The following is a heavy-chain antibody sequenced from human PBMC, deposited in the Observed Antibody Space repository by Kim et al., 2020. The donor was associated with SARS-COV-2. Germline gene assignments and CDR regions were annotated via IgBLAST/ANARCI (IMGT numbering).Heavy chain of an antibody. Sequence: DSVKDRVPISRDKAKNSLYQQMNSLRAEETAVYYCARDGGIQLWLREFDPWGQGTLVTVSS. CDR3: ARDGGIQLWLREFDP. D-gene: IGHD5-18*01. J-gene: IGHJ5*02. V-gene: IGHV3-11*04.